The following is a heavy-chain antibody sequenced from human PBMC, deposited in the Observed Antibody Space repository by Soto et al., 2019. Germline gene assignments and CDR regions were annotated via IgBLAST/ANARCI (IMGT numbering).Heavy chain of an antibody. D-gene: IGHD6-19*01. CDR2: IYYSGST. J-gene: IGHJ6*02. Sequence: SETLSLACTVSGGSISSGDYYWSWIRQPPWKGLEWIGYIYYSGSTYYNPSLKSRVTISVDTSKKQFSLKLSSVTAADTAVYYCARDRVIAVAVFYYYYYGMDVWGQGTTVTV. CDR3: ARDRVIAVAVFYYYYYGMDV. V-gene: IGHV4-30-4*01. CDR1: GGSISSGDYY.